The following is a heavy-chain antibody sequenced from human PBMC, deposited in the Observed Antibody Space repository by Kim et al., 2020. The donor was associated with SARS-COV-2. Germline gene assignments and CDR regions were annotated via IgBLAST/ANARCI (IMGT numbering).Heavy chain of an antibody. D-gene: IGHD5-18*01. V-gene: IGHV3-23*01. Sequence: DSVKGRFNISRDNSKNTVYLQMNSLRAEDTAVYYCAKSDGYSYGRYYFDYWGQGTLVTVSS. J-gene: IGHJ4*02. CDR3: AKSDGYSYGRYYFDY.